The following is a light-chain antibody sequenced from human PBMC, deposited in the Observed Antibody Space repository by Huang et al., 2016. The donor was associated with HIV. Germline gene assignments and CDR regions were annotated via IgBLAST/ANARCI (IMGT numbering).Light chain of an antibody. CDR3: MQGLQTPYT. Sequence: DIVMTQSPLSLPATPGAPAFISCSSSQSLLRSSGHNYLDWYLQKPGQSPQLLIYLGSNRASGVPDRFSGIGVGTDFTLRISRVEVEDVGVYYCMQGLQTPYTFGQGTNLEIK. V-gene: IGKV2-28*01. J-gene: IGKJ2*01. CDR2: LGS. CDR1: QSLLRSSGHNY.